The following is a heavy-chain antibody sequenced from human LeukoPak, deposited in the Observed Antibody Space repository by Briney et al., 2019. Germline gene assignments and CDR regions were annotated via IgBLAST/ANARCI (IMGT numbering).Heavy chain of an antibody. CDR1: GYTFTGYY. CDR2: INPNSGGT. J-gene: IGHJ4*02. V-gene: IGHV1-2*02. CDR3: AARDYYGSGSYYGLDY. D-gene: IGHD3-10*01. Sequence: ASVKVSCKASGYTFTGYYMHWVRQAPGQGLEWMGWINPNSGGTNYAQKFQGRVTMTRDTSISTAYMELSRLRSDDTAVYYCAARDYYGSGSYYGLDYWGQGTLVTVSS.